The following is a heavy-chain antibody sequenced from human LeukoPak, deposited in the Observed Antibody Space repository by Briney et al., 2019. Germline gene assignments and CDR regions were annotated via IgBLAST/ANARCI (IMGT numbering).Heavy chain of an antibody. CDR3: ARDSRAYSSGWSSGY. Sequence: ASVKVSCKASGGTFSSYAISWVRQAPGQGLEWMGGIIPIFGTANYAQKFQGRVTITADESTSTAYMELSSLRSEDTAVYYCARDSRAYSSGWSSGYWGQGTLVTVSS. J-gene: IGHJ4*02. CDR1: GGTFSSYA. CDR2: IIPIFGTA. V-gene: IGHV1-69*01. D-gene: IGHD6-19*01.